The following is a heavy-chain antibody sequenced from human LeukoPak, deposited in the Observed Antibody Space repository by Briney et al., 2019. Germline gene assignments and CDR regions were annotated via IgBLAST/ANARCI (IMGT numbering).Heavy chain of an antibody. CDR3: AREEVTAAADY. Sequence: SETLSLTCTVSGGFISSSSYYWGWIRQPPGKGLEWIGSIYYSGSTYYNPSLKSRVTISVDTSKNQFSLKLSSVTAADTAVYYCAREEVTAAADYWGQGTLVTVSS. J-gene: IGHJ4*02. D-gene: IGHD6-13*01. V-gene: IGHV4-39*07. CDR2: IYYSGST. CDR1: GGFISSSSYY.